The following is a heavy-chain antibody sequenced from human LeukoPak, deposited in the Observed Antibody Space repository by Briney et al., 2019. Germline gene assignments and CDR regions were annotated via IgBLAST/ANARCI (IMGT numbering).Heavy chain of an antibody. CDR1: GGSIRSSYYY. CDR2: IYDSGST. V-gene: IGHV4-39*01. Sequence: SETLSLTCTVSGGSIRSSYYYWGWIRQPPGKGLEWIGSIYDSGSTYYNPSLKSRVTISVDTSKNQFSLKLNSVTAADTAVYYCARAVELGLYYFDYWGQGTLVTVSS. J-gene: IGHJ4*02. CDR3: ARAVELGLYYFDY. D-gene: IGHD7-27*01.